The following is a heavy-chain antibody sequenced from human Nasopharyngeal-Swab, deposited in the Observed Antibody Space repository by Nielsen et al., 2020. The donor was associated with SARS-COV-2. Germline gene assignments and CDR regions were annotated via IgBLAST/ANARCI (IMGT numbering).Heavy chain of an antibody. D-gene: IGHD4-17*01. CDR1: GFSFSSNA. V-gene: IGHV3-30*04. CDR3: ARDDYGDYWYLDY. Sequence: GESLNISCAASGFSFSSNAMHWVRQAPGKGLEWVAVISYDGSNKYYADSVKGRFTISRDISKNTLYLQMNSLRPEDTAVYYCARDDYGDYWYLDYWGQGTLVTVSS. CDR2: ISYDGSNK. J-gene: IGHJ4*02.